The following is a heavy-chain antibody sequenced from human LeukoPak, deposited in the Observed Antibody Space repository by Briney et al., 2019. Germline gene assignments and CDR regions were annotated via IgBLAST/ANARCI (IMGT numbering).Heavy chain of an antibody. D-gene: IGHD1-26*01. CDR2: ISGSGGST. CDR3: AKDLWEPHEYYFDY. V-gene: IGHV3-23*01. Sequence: GGSLRLSCAASGFTFSSYAMSWVRQAPGKGLEWVSAISGSGGSTYYADSVKGRFTISRDNSKTTLYLQMNSLRAEDTAVYYCAKDLWEPHEYYFDYWGQGTLVTVSS. CDR1: GFTFSSYA. J-gene: IGHJ4*02.